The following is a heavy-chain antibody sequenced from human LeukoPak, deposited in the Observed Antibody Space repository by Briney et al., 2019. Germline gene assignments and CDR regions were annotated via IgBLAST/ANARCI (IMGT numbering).Heavy chain of an antibody. CDR2: ISGDGATK. D-gene: IGHD6-13*01. Sequence: GGSLRLSCAASGFTVSSNYMSWVRQAPGKGLEWISAISGDGATKYYADSVKGRFTISRDTSTNTLYLQLNSLRVDDTAIYFCAKEWRFSSSWYQHYFDYWGQGTLVTVSS. J-gene: IGHJ4*02. CDR3: AKEWRFSSSWYQHYFDY. V-gene: IGHV3-23*01. CDR1: GFTVSSNY.